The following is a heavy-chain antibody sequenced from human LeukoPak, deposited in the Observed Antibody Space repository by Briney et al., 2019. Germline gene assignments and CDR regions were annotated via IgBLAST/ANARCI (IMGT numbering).Heavy chain of an antibody. CDR2: INHSGST. CDR3: AEGYCSGGSCYFYY. CDR1: GGSFSGYY. J-gene: IGHJ4*02. D-gene: IGHD2-15*01. V-gene: IGHV4-34*01. Sequence: SETLSLTCAVYGGSFSGYYWSWMRQPPGKGLEWIGEINHSGSTNYNPSLKSRVTISVDTSKNQFSLKLSSVTAADTAVYYCAEGYCSGGSCYFYYWGQGTLVTVSS.